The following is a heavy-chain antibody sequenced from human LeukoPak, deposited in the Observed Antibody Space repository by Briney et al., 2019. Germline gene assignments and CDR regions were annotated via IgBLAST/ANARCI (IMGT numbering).Heavy chain of an antibody. CDR2: MFYNGAT. V-gene: IGHV4-39*07. D-gene: IGHD2/OR15-2a*01. J-gene: IGHJ4*02. CDR1: LGSISSSEFY. CDR3: AREARFSILVDDSGDF. Sequence: SETLSLTCTVSLGSISSSEFYWGWIRQSPGKELEWIGTMFYNGATKTNPSLSSRVTMSIDTSKNQLSLKLRSVTAADTAVYYCAREARFSILVDDSGDFWGQGTLVIVSS.